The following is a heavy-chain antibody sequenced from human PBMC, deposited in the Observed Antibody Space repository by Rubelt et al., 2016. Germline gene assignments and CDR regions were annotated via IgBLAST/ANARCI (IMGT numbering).Heavy chain of an antibody. V-gene: IGHV3-73*01. CDR1: GFTFSGAA. CDR3: TMINTYYYHGMDV. J-gene: IGHJ6*02. D-gene: IGHD3-16*01. Sequence: EVQVVESGGGLVQPGGSLKLSCAGSGFTFSGAAIHWVRQASGKGLEWVGRIRSKTNSYATAYAASVQGRFTISRDDSESTAYLQLNSLKVEDTAVDYCTMINTYYYHGMDVWGQGTTVTVAS. CDR2: IRSKTNSYAT.